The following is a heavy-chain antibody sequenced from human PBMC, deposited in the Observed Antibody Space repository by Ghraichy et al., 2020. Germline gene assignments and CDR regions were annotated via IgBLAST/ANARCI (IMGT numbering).Heavy chain of an antibody. CDR2: IYTSGST. CDR1: GGSISSYY. D-gene: IGHD6-6*01. CDR3: ARHVGYSSSADAFDI. J-gene: IGHJ3*02. V-gene: IGHV4-4*09. Sequence: SETLSLTCTVSGGSISSYYWSWIRQPPGKGLEWIGYIYTSGSTNYNPSLKSRVTISVDTSKNQFSLKLSSVTAADTAVYYCARHVGYSSSADAFDIWGQGTMVTVSS.